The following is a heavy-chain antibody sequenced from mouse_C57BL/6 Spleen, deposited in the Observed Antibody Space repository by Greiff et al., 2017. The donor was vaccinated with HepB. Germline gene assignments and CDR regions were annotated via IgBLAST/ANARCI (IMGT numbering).Heavy chain of an antibody. J-gene: IGHJ3*01. CDR3: ARGTLLLPFAY. CDR2: ISSGSSTI. V-gene: IGHV5-17*01. CDR1: GFTFSDYG. Sequence: EVMLVESGGGLVKPGGSLKLSCAASGFTFSDYGMHWVRQAPEKGLEWVAYISSGSSTIYYADTVKGRFTISRDNAKNTLFLQMTSLRSEDTAMYYCARGTLLLPFAYWGQGTLVTVSA. D-gene: IGHD1-1*01.